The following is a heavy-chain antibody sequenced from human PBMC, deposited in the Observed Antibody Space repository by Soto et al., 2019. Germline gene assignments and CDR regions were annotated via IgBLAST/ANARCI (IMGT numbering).Heavy chain of an antibody. Sequence: PSETLSLTCTVSGGSISSYYWSWIRQPPGKGLEWIGNIFYNPSLKSRVTLSIDTSQSHFSLHLSSVTAADTAVYYCARLYTGNYIMYHWGPGTLVTVSS. V-gene: IGHV4-59*04. CDR2: IFY. D-gene: IGHD1-26*01. J-gene: IGHJ5*02. CDR1: GGSISSYY. CDR3: ARLYTGNYIMYH.